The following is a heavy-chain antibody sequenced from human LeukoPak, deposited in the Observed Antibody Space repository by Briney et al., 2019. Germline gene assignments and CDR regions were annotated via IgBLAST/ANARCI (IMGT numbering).Heavy chain of an antibody. D-gene: IGHD2-21*02. CDR2: ISYDGSNK. CDR3: AKDSTAIPVDY. CDR1: GFTFSSYA. V-gene: IGHV3-30*04. Sequence: GGSLRLSCAASGFTFSSYAMHWVRQAPGRGLEWVAVISYDGSNKYYADSVKGRFTISRDNSKNTLYLQMNSLRAEDTAVYYCAKDSTAIPVDYWGQGTLVTVSS. J-gene: IGHJ4*02.